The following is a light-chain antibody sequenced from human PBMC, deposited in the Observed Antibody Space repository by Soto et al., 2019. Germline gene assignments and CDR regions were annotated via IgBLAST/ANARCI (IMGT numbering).Light chain of an antibody. Sequence: EIVLTQSPATLSLSPGERATLSCRASQSVSSYLAWYQQKPGQAPRLIISDASNRATGIPARFSGSGSGTDFTLTISSLEPEALAVYDCQQRRLAFGGGTKVDIK. CDR2: DAS. J-gene: IGKJ4*01. CDR1: QSVSSY. CDR3: QQRRLA. V-gene: IGKV3-11*01.